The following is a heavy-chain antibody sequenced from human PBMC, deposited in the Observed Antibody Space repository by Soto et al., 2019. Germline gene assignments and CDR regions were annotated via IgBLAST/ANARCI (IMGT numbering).Heavy chain of an antibody. J-gene: IGHJ4*02. Sequence: ASVKVSCKASACTFTGYDINWVRQAPGQGLEWVGWINTTSDYTAHAQNFEGRVTLTRKISTATAYMELSSLTSEDTAVYFCARQVHGGYSSDWGPGTQVTVSS. V-gene: IGHV1-8*01. CDR1: ACTFTGYD. CDR2: INTTSDYT. D-gene: IGHD2-15*01. CDR3: ARQVHGGYSSD.